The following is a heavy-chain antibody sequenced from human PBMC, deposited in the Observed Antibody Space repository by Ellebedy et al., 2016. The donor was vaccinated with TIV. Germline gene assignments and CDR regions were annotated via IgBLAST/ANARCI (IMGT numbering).Heavy chain of an antibody. J-gene: IGHJ4*02. Sequence: GESLKISCAASGFTFSSAGMHWVRQAPGKGLEWVAFIRTDGSNKFYTESVEGRFTISRDNVKNIVHLQTNSLRAEDTAVYYCARDRWPYFFDCWGQGTLVTVSS. V-gene: IGHV3-30*02. CDR2: IRTDGSNK. CDR3: ARDRWPYFFDC. CDR1: GFTFSSAG. D-gene: IGHD4-23*01.